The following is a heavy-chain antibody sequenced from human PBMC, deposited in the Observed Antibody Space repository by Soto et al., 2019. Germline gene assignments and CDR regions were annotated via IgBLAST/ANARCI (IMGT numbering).Heavy chain of an antibody. J-gene: IGHJ4*02. CDR2: IIPVFGTA. V-gene: IGHV1-69*15. CDR1: GGTFSTSA. D-gene: IGHD7-27*01. Sequence: QVQLVQSGAEVRKPGSSVKVSCKASGGTFSTSAMNWVRQAPGQGLEWMGSIIPVFGTATYAQSFQGRLTITADGSTTTGYMELSSLRSEDTAVYYCATQVNGDLDFWGQGTLLIVSS. CDR3: ATQVNGDLDF.